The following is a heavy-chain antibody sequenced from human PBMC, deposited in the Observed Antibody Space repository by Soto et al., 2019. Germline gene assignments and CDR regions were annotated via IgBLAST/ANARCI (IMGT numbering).Heavy chain of an antibody. CDR1: GGSISSYY. CDR2: MYYRGTT. D-gene: IGHD1-26*01. Sequence: QVQLQESGPGLVKPSETLSLTCTVSGGSISSYYWSWIRQPPGKGLEWIGYMYYRGTTNYNPSLKSRVTISVDTSKNQFSLKLSSVTAADTAVYYCARYSGRYSYNWFGPWGQGTLVTVSA. V-gene: IGHV4-59*01. J-gene: IGHJ5*02. CDR3: ARYSGRYSYNWFGP.